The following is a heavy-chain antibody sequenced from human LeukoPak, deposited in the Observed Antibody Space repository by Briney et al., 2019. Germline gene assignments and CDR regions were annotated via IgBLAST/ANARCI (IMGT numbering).Heavy chain of an antibody. CDR2: ISSGSSHI. CDR1: GFTFSIYN. D-gene: IGHD3-10*02. Sequence: GGSLRLSCAASGFTFSIYNLNWVRQAPGPGLEWVSSISSGSSHINYADSVKGRFTISRDNAKNSLYLQMNSLRAEDTAVYYCAELGITMIGGVWGKGTTVTISS. J-gene: IGHJ6*04. CDR3: AELGITMIGGV. V-gene: IGHV3-21*01.